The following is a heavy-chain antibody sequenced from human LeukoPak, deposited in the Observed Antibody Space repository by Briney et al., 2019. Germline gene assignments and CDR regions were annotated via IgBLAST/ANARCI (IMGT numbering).Heavy chain of an antibody. J-gene: IGHJ5*02. D-gene: IGHD6-13*01. CDR3: ARDQSSSWYWFDP. CDR2: IIPIFGTA. CDR1: GGTFSSYA. Sequence: ASVKVSCKASGGTFSSYAISWVQQAPGQGLEWMGGIIPIFGTANYAQKFQGRVTITADESTSTAYMELSSLRSEDTAVYYCARDQSSSWYWFDPWGQGTLVTVSS. V-gene: IGHV1-69*01.